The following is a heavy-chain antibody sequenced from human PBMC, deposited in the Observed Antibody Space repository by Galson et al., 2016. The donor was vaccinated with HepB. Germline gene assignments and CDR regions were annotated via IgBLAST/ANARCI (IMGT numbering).Heavy chain of an antibody. CDR2: INSGGSFS. Sequence: SLRLSCAASGFTFSGFWMHWVRQGPGKGLEWVSRINSGGSFSSHADSVKGRFTISRDNVKNTLYLQMNGLRAEDSAVYYCARDGERVRGALVDYWGQGVLATVSS. D-gene: IGHD3-10*01. V-gene: IGHV3-74*01. CDR3: ARDGERVRGALVDY. J-gene: IGHJ4*02. CDR1: GFTFSGFW.